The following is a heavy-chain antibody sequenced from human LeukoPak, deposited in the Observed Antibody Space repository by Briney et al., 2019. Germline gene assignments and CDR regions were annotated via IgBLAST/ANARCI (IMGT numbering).Heavy chain of an antibody. V-gene: IGHV3-9*01. CDR1: GFTFDDYA. CDR3: ARVLRYCSGGNCYSGGLGYMDV. J-gene: IGHJ6*03. Sequence: GRSLRLSCAASGFTFDDYAMHWVRQAPGKGLEWVSGISWNSGSIGYADSVKGRFTISRDNAKNSLYLQMNSLRAEDTAVYYCARVLRYCSGGNCYSGGLGYMDVWGKGTTVTISS. CDR2: ISWNSGSI. D-gene: IGHD2-15*01.